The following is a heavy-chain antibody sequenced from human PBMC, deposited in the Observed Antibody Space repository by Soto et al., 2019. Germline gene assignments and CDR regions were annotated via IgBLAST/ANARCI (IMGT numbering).Heavy chain of an antibody. CDR3: CSLAYGQGY. Sequence: QVQLVQSGAEVQKPGASVKVSCKASGYTFTSHHMHWVRQVPGEGLKWMGMINPRSGSTNYPQRFQNRVTMTRDTSTSTAYMELSSLTSEDTAVYYCCSLAYGQGYWGQGTLVTVS. J-gene: IGHJ4*02. V-gene: IGHV1-46*03. D-gene: IGHD3-10*01. CDR2: INPRSGST. CDR1: GYTFTSHH.